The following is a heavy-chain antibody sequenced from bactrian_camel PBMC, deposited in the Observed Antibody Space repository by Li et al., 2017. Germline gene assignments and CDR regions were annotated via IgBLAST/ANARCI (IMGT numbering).Heavy chain of an antibody. CDR1: GFTFRNYD. CDR2: VGHDASSA. CDR3: ATDLLRYCSGGYCYRSFGY. D-gene: IGHD2*01. V-gene: IGHV3S40*01. Sequence: VQLVESGGGSVQAGGSLRLSCATSGFTFRNYDMSWVRQAPGKGLEWVSGVGHDASSAYYADSVKGRFTISRDNAKNTLYLQMNSLKTEDTAVYYCATDLLRYCSGGYCYRSFGYWGQGTQVTVS. J-gene: IGHJ6*01.